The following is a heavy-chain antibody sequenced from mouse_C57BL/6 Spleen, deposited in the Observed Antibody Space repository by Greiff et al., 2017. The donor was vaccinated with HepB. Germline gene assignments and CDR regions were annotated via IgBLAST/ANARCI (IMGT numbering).Heavy chain of an antibody. CDR3: ARDQYGYYAMDY. CDR2: INYDGSST. V-gene: IGHV5-16*01. Sequence: EVKLVESEGGLVQPGSSMKLSCTASGFTFSDYYMAWVRQVPEKGLEWVANINYDGSSTYYLDSLKSRFIISRDNAKNILYLQMSSLKSEDTATYYCARDQYGYYAMDYWGQGTSVTVSS. CDR1: GFTFSDYY. J-gene: IGHJ4*01. D-gene: IGHD2-10*02.